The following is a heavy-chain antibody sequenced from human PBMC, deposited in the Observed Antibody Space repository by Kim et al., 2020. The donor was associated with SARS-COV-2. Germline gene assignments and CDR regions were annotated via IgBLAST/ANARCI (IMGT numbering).Heavy chain of an antibody. V-gene: IGHV3-33*06. J-gene: IGHJ3*02. CDR3: AKIPSSASSSHQFYGGNSGGAFDI. D-gene: IGHD2-21*02. CDR1: GFTFSSYA. CDR2: IWYDGSNK. Sequence: GGSLRLSCAASGFTFSSYAMHWVRQAPGKGLEWVAVIWYDGSNKYYADSVKGRFTISRDNSKNTLYLQMNSLRAEDTAVYYCAKIPSSASSSHQFYGGNSGGAFDIWGQGTMVTVSS.